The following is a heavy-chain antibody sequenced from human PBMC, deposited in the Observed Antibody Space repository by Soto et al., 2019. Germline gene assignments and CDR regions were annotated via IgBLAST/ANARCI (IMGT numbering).Heavy chain of an antibody. J-gene: IGHJ4*02. CDR1: GFSLSTSGVG. V-gene: IGHV2-5*01. Sequence: QITLKESGPTLVKPTQTLTLNCTFSGFSLSTSGVGVGWIRQPPGKALEWLALIYWNDDKRYSPSLKSRLTITKDTSKNQVVLTMTNMDPVDTATYYCAHRRSYISGWYPFDYWGQGTLVTVSS. CDR2: IYWNDDK. CDR3: AHRRSYISGWYPFDY. D-gene: IGHD6-19*01.